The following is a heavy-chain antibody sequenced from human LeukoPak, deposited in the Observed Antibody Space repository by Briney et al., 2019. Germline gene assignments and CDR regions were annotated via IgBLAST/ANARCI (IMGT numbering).Heavy chain of an antibody. D-gene: IGHD6-13*01. J-gene: IGHJ6*03. V-gene: IGHV1-18*01. Sequence: ASVKVSCKASGHTFTSYGISWVRQAPGQGLEWMGWISAYNGNTNYAQKLQGRVTMTTDTSTSTAYMELRSLRSDDTAVYYCARDPIYSSSHYYYYYYMDVWGKGTTVTVSS. CDR3: ARDPIYSSSHYYYYYYMDV. CDR2: ISAYNGNT. CDR1: GHTFTSYG.